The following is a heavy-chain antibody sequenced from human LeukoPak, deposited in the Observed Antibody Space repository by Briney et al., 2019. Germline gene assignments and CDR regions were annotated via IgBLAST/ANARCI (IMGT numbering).Heavy chain of an antibody. CDR2: ISGYNGNT. CDR1: GYTFTTYG. CDR3: GGPSQEFLLYCSDP. D-gene: IGHD3-3*01. V-gene: IGHV1-18*01. Sequence: ASVKVSCKASGYTFTTYGIGWVRQAPGQGLEWMGWISGYNGNTNYAQKFQGRVTMTTDTSTITAYMELRSLRSDDTAVYYCGGPSQEFLLYCSDPGGGEPLVNVSS. J-gene: IGHJ5*02.